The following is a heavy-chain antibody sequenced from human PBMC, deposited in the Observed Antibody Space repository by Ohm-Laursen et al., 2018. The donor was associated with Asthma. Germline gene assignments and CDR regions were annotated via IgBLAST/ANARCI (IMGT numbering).Heavy chain of an antibody. Sequence: SSVKVSCNASGYTFTSYAMNWVRQAPGQGLEWMGWISAYNGNTNYAQKLQGRVTMTTDTSTSTAYMELRSLRSDDTAVYYCAGERGITIFGVVSNYFDFWGQGTLVTVSS. V-gene: IGHV1-18*01. J-gene: IGHJ4*02. CDR2: ISAYNGNT. CDR1: GYTFTSYA. CDR3: AGERGITIFGVVSNYFDF. D-gene: IGHD3-3*01.